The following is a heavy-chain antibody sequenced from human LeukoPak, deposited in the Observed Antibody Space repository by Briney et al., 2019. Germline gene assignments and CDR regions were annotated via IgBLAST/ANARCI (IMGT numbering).Heavy chain of an antibody. J-gene: IGHJ4*02. D-gene: IGHD4-17*01. CDR3: AKSVSPVTPPDY. Sequence: PGGSLRLSCAASGFTFSGCAMSWVRQAPGKGLQWVSSISASGGSAYYADSVRGRFTISRDNSKNTLYLQMNSLRAEDTAVYYCAKSVSPVTPPDYWGLGTLVTVSS. CDR2: ISASGGSA. V-gene: IGHV3-23*01. CDR1: GFTFSGCA.